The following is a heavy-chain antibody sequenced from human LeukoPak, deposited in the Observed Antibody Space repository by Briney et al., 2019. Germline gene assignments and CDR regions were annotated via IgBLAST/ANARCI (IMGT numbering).Heavy chain of an antibody. V-gene: IGHV7-4-1*02. D-gene: IGHD6-13*01. Sequence: ASVKVSCKASGYTFTSHAMNWVRQAPGQGLEWMGWINTNTGNPTYAQGFTGRFVFSLDTSVSTAYLQISSLKAEDTAVYYCARSRSRIAAAARDYWGQGTLVTVSS. J-gene: IGHJ4*02. CDR3: ARSRSRIAAAARDY. CDR1: GYTFTSHA. CDR2: INTNTGNP.